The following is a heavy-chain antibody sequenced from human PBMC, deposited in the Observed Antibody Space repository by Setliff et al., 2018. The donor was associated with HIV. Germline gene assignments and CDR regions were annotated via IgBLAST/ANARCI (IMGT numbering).Heavy chain of an antibody. D-gene: IGHD1-26*01. CDR2: FNTETRNP. Sequence: ASVKVSCKASGYTVTTYGISWVRQAPGQGPGWMGWFNTETRNPMYAQAFKGRLVFSLDTSVSTAYLQINSLRAEDTAMYYCARVGSYWSTFDYWGQGALVTVSS. CDR1: GYTVTTYG. J-gene: IGHJ4*02. CDR3: ARVGSYWSTFDY. V-gene: IGHV7-4-1*02.